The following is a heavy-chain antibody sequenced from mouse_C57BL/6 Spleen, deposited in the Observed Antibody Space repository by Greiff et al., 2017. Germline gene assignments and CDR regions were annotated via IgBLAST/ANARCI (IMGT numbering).Heavy chain of an antibody. CDR1: GYTFTDHT. V-gene: IGHV1-78*01. CDR3: ARCPYGNYWYFDV. CDR2: IYPRDGST. Sequence: QVQLQQSDAELVKPGASVKISCKVSGYTFTDHTIHWMKQRPEQGLEWIGYIYPRDGSTKYNEKFKGKATLTADKSSSTAYMQLTSLTSEASAVYFCARCPYGNYWYFDVWGTGTTVTVSS. D-gene: IGHD2-1*01. J-gene: IGHJ1*03.